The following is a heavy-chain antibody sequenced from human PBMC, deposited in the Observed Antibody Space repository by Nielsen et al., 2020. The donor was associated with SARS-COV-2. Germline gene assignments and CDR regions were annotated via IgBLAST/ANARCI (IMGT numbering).Heavy chain of an antibody. J-gene: IGHJ4*02. CDR3: AKERGYANNYFHY. CDR2: ISGSGGST. V-gene: IGHV3-23*01. CDR1: GFTFSSYA. Sequence: GESLKISCAASGFTFSSYAMSWIRQAPGKGLEWVSAISGSGGSTYYADSVKGRFTVSRDSSKNTLYLHLNSLRVDDTAVYFCAKERGYANNYFHYWGRGTLVTVSS. D-gene: IGHD3-16*01.